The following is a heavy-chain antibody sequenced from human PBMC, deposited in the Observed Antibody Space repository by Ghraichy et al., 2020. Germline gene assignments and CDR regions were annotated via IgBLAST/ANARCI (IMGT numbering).Heavy chain of an antibody. Sequence: GGSLRLSCAASGFIFNKYSMAWVRQAPGKGLEWIANISKDAPIGITTYYVDSVKGRFTVSRDNAKSSLFLQMNSLTDEDTATYYCARESPLSYSSSSFDLLGQGTLVTVSS. J-gene: IGHJ4*02. CDR1: GFIFNKYS. D-gene: IGHD6-6*01. V-gene: IGHV3-7*01. CDR2: ISKDAPIGITT. CDR3: ARESPLSYSSSSFDL.